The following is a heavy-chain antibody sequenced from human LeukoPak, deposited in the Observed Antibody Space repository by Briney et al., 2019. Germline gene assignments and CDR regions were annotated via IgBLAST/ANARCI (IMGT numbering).Heavy chain of an antibody. CDR1: GFTFSSYA. CDR3: AREFGMVDY. V-gene: IGHV3-30*04. CDR2: ISYDGSNK. D-gene: IGHD1-14*01. Sequence: PGRSLRLSCAASGFTFSSYAMHWVRQAPGTGLEWVAVISYDGSNKYYADSVKGRFTISRDNTKNTLYLQMNSLRAEDTTVYYCAREFGMVDYWGQGTLVTVSS. J-gene: IGHJ4*02.